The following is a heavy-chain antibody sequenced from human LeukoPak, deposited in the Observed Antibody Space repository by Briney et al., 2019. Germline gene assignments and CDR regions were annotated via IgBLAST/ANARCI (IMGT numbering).Heavy chain of an antibody. CDR2: MNPNSGNT. CDR1: GYTFTSYD. D-gene: IGHD1-26*01. CDR3: ARERVRELRSYYFDY. Sequence: ASVKVSCKASGYTFTSYDINWVRQATGQGLEWMGWMNPNSGNTGYAQKFQGRVTITADESTSTAYMELSSLRSEDTAVYYCARERVRELRSYYFDYWGQGTLVTVSS. V-gene: IGHV1-8*01. J-gene: IGHJ4*02.